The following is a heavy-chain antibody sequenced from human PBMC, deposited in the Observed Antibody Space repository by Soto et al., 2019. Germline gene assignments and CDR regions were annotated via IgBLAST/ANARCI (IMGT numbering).Heavy chain of an antibody. CDR1: GFTFSSYA. V-gene: IGHV3-64*01. Sequence: EVQLVESGGGLVQPGGSLRLSCAASGFTFSSYAMHWVRQAPGKGLEYVSAITRSGGNTDYASSVKGRFTISRDNSKNTLYLPMGSLRAEDMAVYYCARRIPFGYGMDVWGQGTTVTVSS. CDR3: ARRIPFGYGMDV. CDR2: ITRSGGNT. J-gene: IGHJ6*02. D-gene: IGHD2-21*01.